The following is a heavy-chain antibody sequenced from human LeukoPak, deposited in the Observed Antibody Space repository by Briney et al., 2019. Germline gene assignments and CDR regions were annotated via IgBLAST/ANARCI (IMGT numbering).Heavy chain of an antibody. V-gene: IGHV3-23*01. CDR3: AKARVLRFLEWLSFDY. D-gene: IGHD3-3*01. Sequence: GGSLRLSCAASGFTFSTYAVNWVRQAPGKGLEWVSTISGSGDSTYYADSVKGRFTISGDNSKNTLYLQMNSLRAEDTAVYYCAKARVLRFLEWLSFDYWGQGTLVTVSS. CDR1: GFTFSTYA. CDR2: ISGSGDST. J-gene: IGHJ4*02.